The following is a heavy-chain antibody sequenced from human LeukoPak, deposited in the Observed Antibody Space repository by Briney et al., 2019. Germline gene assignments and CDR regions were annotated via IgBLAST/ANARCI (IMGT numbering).Heavy chain of an antibody. CDR2: IYSGGRT. V-gene: IGHV3-66*01. D-gene: IGHD1-14*01. J-gene: IGHJ6*03. CDR1: GFTFGDYA. Sequence: PGGSLRLSCTASGFTFGDYAMSWFRQAPGKGLEWVSVIYSGGRTYYGDSVKGRFTFSRDNAKNSLYLQMNSLRAEDTAVYYCATTGEGYYYYMDVWGKGTTVTISS. CDR3: ATTGEGYYYYMDV.